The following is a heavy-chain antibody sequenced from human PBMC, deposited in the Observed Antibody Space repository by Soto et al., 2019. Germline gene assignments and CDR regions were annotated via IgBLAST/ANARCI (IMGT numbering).Heavy chain of an antibody. D-gene: IGHD1-26*01. J-gene: IGHJ3*02. CDR3: ARGLNVVGVNDAFDI. V-gene: IGHV1-8*01. CDR1: GYTFTSYD. Sequence: QVQLVQSGAEVKKPGASVKVSCKASGYTFTSYDINWVRQATGQGLEWMGWMNPNSGNTGYAQKFQGRVTMTRNTSXTTAYMELSSLRSEDTAVHYCARGLNVVGVNDAFDIWGQGTMVTVSS. CDR2: MNPNSGNT.